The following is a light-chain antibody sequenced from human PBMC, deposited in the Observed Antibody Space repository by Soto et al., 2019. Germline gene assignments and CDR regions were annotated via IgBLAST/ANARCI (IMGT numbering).Light chain of an antibody. CDR2: GAS. V-gene: IGKV3D-15*01. CDR1: QSVSSN. J-gene: IGKJ1*01. Sequence: EIVMTQSPATLSVSPVERATLSCRASQSVSSNLAWYQQKPGQAPRLLIYGASRRATGVPDRFIGSGSGTDFTLTISRLEPEDFAVYYCQHYITSLTTFGQGTKVDIK. CDR3: QHYITSLTT.